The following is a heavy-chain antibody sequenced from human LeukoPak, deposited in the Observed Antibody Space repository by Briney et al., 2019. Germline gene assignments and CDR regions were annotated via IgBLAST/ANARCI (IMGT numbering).Heavy chain of an antibody. D-gene: IGHD6-19*01. Sequence: GGSLRLSCAASGFTFTNAWMSWVRQAPGKGLQWVGRIKSKTDGGTADYAAPVKGRFTISRDDSKNTLYLQMNSLKTEDAAVYYCTTGAVAATGYWGQGTLVTVSS. J-gene: IGHJ4*02. CDR1: GFTFTNAW. CDR2: IKSKTDGGTA. V-gene: IGHV3-15*01. CDR3: TTGAVAATGY.